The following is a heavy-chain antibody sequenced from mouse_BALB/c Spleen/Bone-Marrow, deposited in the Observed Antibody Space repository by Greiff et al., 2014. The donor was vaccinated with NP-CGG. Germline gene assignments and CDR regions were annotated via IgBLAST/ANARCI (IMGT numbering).Heavy chain of an antibody. V-gene: IGHV1-69*02. CDR1: GYTFTSYW. J-gene: IGHJ1*01. CDR2: IDPSDSET. Sequence: QVQLQQSGAELVKPGAPVKLSCKASGYTFTSYWMNWVKQRPGRGLEWIGRIDPSDSETHYNQKFKDKATLTVDKSSSTAYIQLSSLTSEDSAVYYCARSHDYYPYWYFDVWGAGTTVTVSS. D-gene: IGHD2-3*01. CDR3: ARSHDYYPYWYFDV.